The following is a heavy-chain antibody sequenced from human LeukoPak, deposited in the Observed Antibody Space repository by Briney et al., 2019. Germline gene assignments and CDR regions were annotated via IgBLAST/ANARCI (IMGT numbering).Heavy chain of an antibody. Sequence: SVKVSCKASGGTFSSYAINWVRQAPGQGLEWMGGIIPIFDTANYAQKFQGRVTITADESTSTAYMELSSLRSEDTAVYYCAIGYCSTTTCSMTNWFDPWGQGTLVTVSS. CDR2: IIPIFDTA. D-gene: IGHD2-2*03. CDR1: GGTFSSYA. V-gene: IGHV1-69*13. J-gene: IGHJ5*02. CDR3: AIGYCSTTTCSMTNWFDP.